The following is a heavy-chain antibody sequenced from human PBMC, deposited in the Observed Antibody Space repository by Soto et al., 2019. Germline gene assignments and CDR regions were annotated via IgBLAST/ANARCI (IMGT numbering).Heavy chain of an antibody. D-gene: IGHD2-15*01. Sequence: GGSLRLSCAASGFTFSSYSMNWVRQAPGKGLEWVSYISSSSSTIYYADSVKGRFTISRDNAKNSLYLQMNSLRAEDTAVYYCARDKGRAPLDYWGQGTLVTVSS. CDR1: GFTFSSYS. J-gene: IGHJ4*02. CDR2: ISSSSSTI. CDR3: ARDKGRAPLDY. V-gene: IGHV3-48*01.